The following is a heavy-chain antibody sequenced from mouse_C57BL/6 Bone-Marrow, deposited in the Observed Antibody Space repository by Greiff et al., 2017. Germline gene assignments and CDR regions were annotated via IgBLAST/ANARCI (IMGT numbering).Heavy chain of an antibody. D-gene: IGHD2-1*01. CDR2: IHPGSGST. CDR3: ARCGNYFYWYFDV. Sequence: QVQLQQPGAELVKPGASVKMSCKASGYTFTSYWITWVKQRPGQGLEWIGDIHPGSGSTNYNEKFKSQATLTVDTSSSTAYMQLSSLTSEDSAVYYCARCGNYFYWYFDVWGTGTTVTVSS. CDR1: GYTFTSYW. V-gene: IGHV1-55*01. J-gene: IGHJ1*03.